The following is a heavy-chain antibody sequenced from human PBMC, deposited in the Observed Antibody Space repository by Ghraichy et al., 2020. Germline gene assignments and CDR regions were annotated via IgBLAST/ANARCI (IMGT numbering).Heavy chain of an antibody. D-gene: IGHD1-26*01. V-gene: IGHV4-59*08. CDR2: IYYSGST. CDR3: ARAPTRVGWFDP. Sequence: SETLSLTCTVSGDSISNYYWSWIRQPPGKGLEWIGYIYYSGSTNYNPSLKSRVTISVDTSKNQFSLKLSSVTAADTAVYYCARAPTRVGWFDPWGQGTLVTVSS. CDR1: GDSISNYY. J-gene: IGHJ5*02.